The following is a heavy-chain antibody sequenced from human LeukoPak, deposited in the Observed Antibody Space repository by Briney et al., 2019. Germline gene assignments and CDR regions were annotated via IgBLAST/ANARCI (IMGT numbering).Heavy chain of an antibody. J-gene: IGHJ4*02. CDR2: IYTSGST. Sequence: PSETLSLTCTVSGGSISSYYWSWIRQPPGKGLERVGYIYTSGSTNYNPSLKSRVTISVDTSKNQFSLKLSSVTAADTAVYYCARAQKGYDFWSGYYTTFYFDYWGQGTLVTVSS. CDR3: ARAQKGYDFWSGYYTTFYFDY. D-gene: IGHD3-3*01. CDR1: GGSISSYY. V-gene: IGHV4-4*09.